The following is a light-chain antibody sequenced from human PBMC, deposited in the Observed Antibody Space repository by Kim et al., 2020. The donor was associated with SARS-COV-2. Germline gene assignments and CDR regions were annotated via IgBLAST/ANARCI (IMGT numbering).Light chain of an antibody. CDR1: QSISSY. Sequence: ASVGDRVTITCRASQSISSYLNWYQQKPGKAPKLLIYAASSLQSGVQSRFSGSGSGTDFTLTISSLQPEDFATYYCQQSYSTPRTFGQGTKVDIK. CDR3: QQSYSTPRT. J-gene: IGKJ1*01. CDR2: AAS. V-gene: IGKV1-39*01.